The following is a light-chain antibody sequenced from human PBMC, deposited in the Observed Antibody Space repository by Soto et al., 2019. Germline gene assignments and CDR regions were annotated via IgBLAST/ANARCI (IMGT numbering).Light chain of an antibody. CDR3: MQALQTPVT. V-gene: IGKV2-28*01. CDR2: SGS. Sequence: EIVLTQSSLSLPVTPGEPASISCRSSQSLLHSDGYNYLDWYLQKPGQSPQLLIYSGSHRASGVPDRFSGSGSGTDFTRKISRVEAEDVGIYYCMQALQTPVTFGGGTKVEI. J-gene: IGKJ4*01. CDR1: QSLLHSDGYNY.